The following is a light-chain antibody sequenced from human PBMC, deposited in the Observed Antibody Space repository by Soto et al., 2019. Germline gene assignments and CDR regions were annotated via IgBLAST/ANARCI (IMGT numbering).Light chain of an antibody. CDR3: HKYGTSPPT. CDR2: DPS. V-gene: IGKV3-20*01. Sequence: IVFTQSPGTLSWSPGERAFVSFRASHSVSSSYLTWYQQIPVQAPRLLINDPSRRATGIPARFSASGSGTDFTLTISRLEREGYGVYYCHKYGTSPPTLGQGTKVDSK. J-gene: IGKJ1*01. CDR1: HSVSSSY.